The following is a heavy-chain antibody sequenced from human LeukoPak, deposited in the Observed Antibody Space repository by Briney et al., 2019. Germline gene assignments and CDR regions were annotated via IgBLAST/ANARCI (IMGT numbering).Heavy chain of an antibody. CDR1: GYSFTSYW. Sequence: PGESLKISCKGSGYSFTSYWIAWVRQMPGKGVEWMGIIFPDDSDTRYSPSFQGLVTISADKSISTAYLQWNSLKASDTAMYYCARHSDRTVADSWGQGTLVTVSS. CDR3: ARHSDRTVADS. J-gene: IGHJ5*01. V-gene: IGHV5-51*01. CDR2: IFPDDSDT. D-gene: IGHD6-19*01.